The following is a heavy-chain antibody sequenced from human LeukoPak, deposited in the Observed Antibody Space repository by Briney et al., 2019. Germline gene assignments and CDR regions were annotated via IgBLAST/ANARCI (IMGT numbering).Heavy chain of an antibody. CDR1: GGSISSYY. CDR3: ARAHGLRSPMNLDY. Sequence: SETLSLTCTVSGGSISSYYWSWIRQPPGKGLEWIGYIYYSGSTNYNPSLKSRVTISIDTSKNLFYLKLSPVTAADTAVYYCARAHGLRSPMNLDYWGQGTPVTVSS. J-gene: IGHJ4*02. V-gene: IGHV4-59*01. CDR2: IYYSGST.